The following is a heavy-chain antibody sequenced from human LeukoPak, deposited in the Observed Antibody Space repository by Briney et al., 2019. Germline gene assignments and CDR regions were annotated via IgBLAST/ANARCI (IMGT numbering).Heavy chain of an antibody. Sequence: SGGTLRLSCAASRFIFDNYGMTWVRQAPGKGLEWVSAISGSGGSTYYADSVKGRFTISRDNSKNTLYLQMNSLRAEDTAVYYCAKDPPFGMVRGATGWGQGTLVTVSS. CDR3: AKDPPFGMVRGATG. J-gene: IGHJ4*02. CDR2: ISGSGGST. V-gene: IGHV3-23*01. D-gene: IGHD3-10*01. CDR1: RFIFDNYG.